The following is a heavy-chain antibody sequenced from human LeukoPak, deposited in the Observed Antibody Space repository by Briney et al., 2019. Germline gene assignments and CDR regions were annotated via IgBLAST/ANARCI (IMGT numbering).Heavy chain of an antibody. V-gene: IGHV3-20*04. J-gene: IGHJ3*02. D-gene: IGHD3-10*01. CDR2: INWNGGST. Sequence: GGSLRLSCAASGFTFDDYGMSWVRQAPGKGLEWVSGINWNGGSTGYADSVKGRFTISRDNAENSLYLQMNSLRAEDTALYYCARDMVRGEGGSGAFDIWGQGTMVTVSS. CDR3: ARDMVRGEGGSGAFDI. CDR1: GFTFDDYG.